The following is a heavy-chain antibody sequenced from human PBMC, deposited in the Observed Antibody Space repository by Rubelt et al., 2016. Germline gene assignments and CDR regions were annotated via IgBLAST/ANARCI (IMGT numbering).Heavy chain of an antibody. J-gene: IGHJ4*02. CDR3: AKWYGGWSYFDY. Sequence: DVQLVESGGGVVQPGRSLRLSCAASGFSFSANGMSWVRQAPGKGLEWVSAISGSGGSTYYADSVKGRFTLSRDISWNTLYLQMNSLRAEDTAVYYCAKWYGGWSYFDYWGQGTLVTVSS. CDR2: ISGSGGST. D-gene: IGHD3-10*01. V-gene: IGHV3-23*04. CDR1: GFSFSANG.